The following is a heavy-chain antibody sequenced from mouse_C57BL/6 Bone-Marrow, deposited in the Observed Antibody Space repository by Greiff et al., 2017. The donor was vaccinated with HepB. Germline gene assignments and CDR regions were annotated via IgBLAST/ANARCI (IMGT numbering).Heavy chain of an antibody. CDR3: ARWVTTVVDAPWYFDV. CDR1: GYTFTSYW. D-gene: IGHD1-1*01. J-gene: IGHJ1*03. CDR2: INPSSGYT. V-gene: IGHV1-7*01. Sequence: QVQLQQSGAELVRPGASVTLSCKASGYTFTSYWMHWVKQRPGQGLEWIGYINPSSGYTKYNQKFKDKATLTADKSSSTAYMQLSSLTYEDSAVYYCARWVTTVVDAPWYFDVWGTGTTVTVSS.